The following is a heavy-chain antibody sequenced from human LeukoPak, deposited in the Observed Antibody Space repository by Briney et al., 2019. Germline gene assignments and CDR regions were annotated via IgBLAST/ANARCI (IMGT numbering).Heavy chain of an antibody. CDR1: GGSFSGYY. V-gene: IGHV4-34*01. D-gene: IGHD3-22*01. Sequence: SETLSLTCAVYGGSFSGYYWSWIRQPPGKGLEWIGEINHSGSTNYNPSLKSRVTISVDTSKNQFSLKLSSVTAADTAVYYCARDATYDSSGYPYWGQGTLVTVSS. CDR2: INHSGST. CDR3: ARDATYDSSGYPY. J-gene: IGHJ4*02.